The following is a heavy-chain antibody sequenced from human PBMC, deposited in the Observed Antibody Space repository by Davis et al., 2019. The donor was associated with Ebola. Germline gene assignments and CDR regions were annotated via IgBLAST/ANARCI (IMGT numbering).Heavy chain of an antibody. CDR3: ARASSVIDYYDSSGYYPYYFDY. Sequence: SETLSLTCAVYGGSFSGYYWNWIRQPPGKGLEWIGEINHRGSTNYNPSLKSRVTLSVDTSKNQFSLKLSSVTAADTAVYYCARASSVIDYYDSSGYYPYYFDYWGQGTLVTVSS. CDR1: GGSFSGYY. V-gene: IGHV4-34*01. D-gene: IGHD3-22*01. J-gene: IGHJ4*02. CDR2: INHRGST.